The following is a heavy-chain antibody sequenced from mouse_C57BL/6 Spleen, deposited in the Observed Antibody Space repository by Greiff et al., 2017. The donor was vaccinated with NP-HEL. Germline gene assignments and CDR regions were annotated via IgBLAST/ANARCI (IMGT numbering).Heavy chain of an antibody. CDR1: GFSLTSYG. J-gene: IGHJ2*01. CDR3: ARSGYYYFDY. V-gene: IGHV2-2*01. Sequence: QVQLQQSGPGLVQPSQSLSITCTVSGFSLTSYGVHWVRQSPGKGLEWLGVIWSGGSTDYNAAFISRLSISKDNSKSQVFFKMNSLQAYDTAIYYCARSGYYYFDYWGQGTTLTVSS. D-gene: IGHD1-2*01. CDR2: IWSGGST.